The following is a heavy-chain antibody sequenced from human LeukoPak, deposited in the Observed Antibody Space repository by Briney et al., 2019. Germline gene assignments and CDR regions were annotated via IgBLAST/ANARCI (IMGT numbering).Heavy chain of an antibody. J-gene: IGHJ4*02. CDR1: GYSFTSYW. CDR3: ATYSDTFYFDC. Sequence: GESLKISCKGSGYSFTSYWIGWVRRMPGKGLEWMGIIYPGDSDTRYSPSFQGQVIISADKSISTAYLQWSSLKASDTAIYYCATYSDTFYFDCWGQGTLVTVSS. V-gene: IGHV5-51*01. CDR2: IYPGDSDT. D-gene: IGHD3-16*01.